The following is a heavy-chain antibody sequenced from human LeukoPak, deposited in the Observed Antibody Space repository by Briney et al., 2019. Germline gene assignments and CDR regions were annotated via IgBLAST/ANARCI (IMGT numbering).Heavy chain of an antibody. V-gene: IGHV3-9*01. Sequence: GGSLRLSCAASGFTFDDYAMHWVRQAPGKGLEWVSGISWNSGSIGYADSVKGRFTISRDNAKNSLYLQMNSLRAEDTALYYCAKDIRADYAGNWFDPWGQGTLVTVSS. D-gene: IGHD3-16*01. CDR2: ISWNSGSI. CDR3: AKDIRADYAGNWFDP. CDR1: GFTFDDYA. J-gene: IGHJ5*02.